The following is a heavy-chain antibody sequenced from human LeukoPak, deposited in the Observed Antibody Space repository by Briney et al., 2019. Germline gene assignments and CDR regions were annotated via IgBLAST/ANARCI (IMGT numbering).Heavy chain of an antibody. CDR2: INVYNGHT. V-gene: IGHV1-18*01. CDR3: VRDSDHAPDY. Sequence: ASVKVSCKTSGYIFTNYGVSWVRQAPGQGLEWMGWINVYNGHTIYAEEFQGRVTLTTDTSTSTAHMDLRSLRSDDTAVYYCVRDSDHAPDYWGQGTLVTVSS. CDR1: GYIFTNYG. D-gene: IGHD3-10*01. J-gene: IGHJ4*02.